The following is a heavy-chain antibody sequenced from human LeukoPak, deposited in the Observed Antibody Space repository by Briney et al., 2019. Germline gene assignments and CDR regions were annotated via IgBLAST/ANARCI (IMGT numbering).Heavy chain of an antibody. CDR2: MNPNSGNT. J-gene: IGHJ4*02. D-gene: IGHD3-10*01. Sequence: ASVKVSCKASGYTFSDYYLHWVRQAPGQGLEWMGWMNPNSGNTGYAQKFQGRVTMTRNTSISTAYMELSSLRSEDTAVYYCARVWNGVRGSFDYWGQGTLVTVSS. CDR1: GYTFSDYY. V-gene: IGHV1-8*02. CDR3: ARVWNGVRGSFDY.